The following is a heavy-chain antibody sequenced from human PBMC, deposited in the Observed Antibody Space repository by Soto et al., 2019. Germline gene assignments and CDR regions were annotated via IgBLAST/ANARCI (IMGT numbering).Heavy chain of an antibody. Sequence: SETLSLTCTVSGGSLSSSSYYWGWIRQPPGKGLEWIGSIYYSGSTYYNPSLKSRVTIPVDTSKNQFCLKLSSVTAADTAVYYCPKPGGGSGWPNYFDYWGQGTLVTVSS. CDR3: PKPGGGSGWPNYFDY. CDR1: GGSLSSSSYY. D-gene: IGHD6-19*01. CDR2: IYYSGST. J-gene: IGHJ4*02. V-gene: IGHV4-39*01.